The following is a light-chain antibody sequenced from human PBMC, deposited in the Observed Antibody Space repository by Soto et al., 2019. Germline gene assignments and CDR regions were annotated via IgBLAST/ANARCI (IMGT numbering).Light chain of an antibody. CDR1: QSVNSY. J-gene: IGKJ2*01. Sequence: EIVLTQSPATLSLSPGERATLSCRASQSVNSYLAWYQQKPGQAPRVLIYDASNRAAGIPDRFSGSGSGTDFTLTISSLEPADFAVYYCQHYGSSPPYTFGQGTKLKIK. CDR3: QHYGSSPPYT. CDR2: DAS. V-gene: IGKV3-11*01.